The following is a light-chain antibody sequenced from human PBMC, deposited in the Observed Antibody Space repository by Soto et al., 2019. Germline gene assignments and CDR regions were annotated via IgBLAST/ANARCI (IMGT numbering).Light chain of an antibody. Sequence: DIQMTQSPSSLSASVGDRVTITCRASQGVSAYLLWYQQRQGRAPKLLIYAASNLISDVPSRLSDSGSGTNFTHTISSLQREDFAPYYCQQSYRTPHTFRQGTKLDTK. CDR1: QGVSAY. V-gene: IGKV1-39*01. J-gene: IGKJ2*01. CDR3: QQSYRTPHT. CDR2: AAS.